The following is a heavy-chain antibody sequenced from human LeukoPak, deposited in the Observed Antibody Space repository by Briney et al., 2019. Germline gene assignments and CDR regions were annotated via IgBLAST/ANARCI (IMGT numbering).Heavy chain of an antibody. CDR2: ISSSSSYI. V-gene: IGHV3-21*01. CDR3: ARQAYGGNSDYYGMDV. J-gene: IGHJ6*02. Sequence: PGGSLRLSCAASGFIFSSYSMNWVRQAPGKGLEWVSSISSSSSYIYYADSVKGRFTISRDNAKNSLYLQMNSLRAEDTAVYYCARQAYGGNSDYYGMDVWGQGTTVTVSS. D-gene: IGHD4-23*01. CDR1: GFIFSSYS.